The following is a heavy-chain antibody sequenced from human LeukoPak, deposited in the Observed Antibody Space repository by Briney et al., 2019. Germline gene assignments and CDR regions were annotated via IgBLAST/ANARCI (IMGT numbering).Heavy chain of an antibody. CDR2: IIPMFGTA. CDR3: ARGGNYYDSSGYFGY. V-gene: IGHV1-69*05. J-gene: IGHJ4*02. Sequence: SVTVSCKASGGTFSSYAISWVRQAPGQGLEWMGGIIPMFGTADYAQKFQGRVTITTDESTTTAYMELSSLRSEDTAVYYCARGGNYYDSSGYFGYWGQGTLVTVSS. D-gene: IGHD3-22*01. CDR1: GGTFSSYA.